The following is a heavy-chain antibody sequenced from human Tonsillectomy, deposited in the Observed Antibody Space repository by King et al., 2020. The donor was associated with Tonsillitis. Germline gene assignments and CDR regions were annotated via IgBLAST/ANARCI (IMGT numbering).Heavy chain of an antibody. J-gene: IGHJ4*02. CDR3: AKPTLGGGNSFLIEW. CDR2: VSFDGSTT. Sequence: VQLVQSGGGVVQPGTSLRLSCAASGCTFRNYGMHWVRQAPGKGLEWVAVVSFDGSTTYYGDYVKGRFTISRDNSKDTLYLQMNSLRTEDTAMYYCAKPTLGGGNSFLIEWWGQGTLVTVSS. CDR1: GCTFRNYG. V-gene: IGHV3-30*18. D-gene: IGHD3-3*01.